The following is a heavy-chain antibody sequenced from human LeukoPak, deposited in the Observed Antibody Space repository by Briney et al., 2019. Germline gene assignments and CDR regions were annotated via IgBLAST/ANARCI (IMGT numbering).Heavy chain of an antibody. V-gene: IGHV3-7*01. CDR3: ARHKSDITIDRLYYYYGMDV. D-gene: IGHD3-3*01. J-gene: IGHJ6*02. CDR1: GFTFSSHW. Sequence: PGGSLRLSCAASGFTFSSHWMTWIRQAPGKGLQWVANIKPDGSDKYYVDSLKGRFTISRDNARNSLFLQMNSLRAEDTAVYFCARHKSDITIDRLYYYYGMDVWGQGTTVTVSS. CDR2: IKPDGSDK.